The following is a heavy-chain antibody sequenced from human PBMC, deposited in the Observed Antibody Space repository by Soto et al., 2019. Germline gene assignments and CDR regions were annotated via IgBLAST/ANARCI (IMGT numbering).Heavy chain of an antibody. J-gene: IGHJ4*02. CDR3: ARDRCTNGVCYAPSDY. V-gene: IGHV3-64*01. CDR1: GLTFSTYA. CDR2: IRSNGRST. Sequence: SLSLSCAISGLTFSTYAIHWVRQAPGKGLEYVSAIRSNGRSTYYANSVKGRFTISRDNSKNTLYLQMDSVRAEDMAVYYCARDRCTNGVCYAPSDYWGQGTLVTVSS. D-gene: IGHD2-8*01.